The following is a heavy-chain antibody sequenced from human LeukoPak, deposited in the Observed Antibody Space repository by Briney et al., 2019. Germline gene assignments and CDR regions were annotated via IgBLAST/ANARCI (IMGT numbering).Heavy chain of an antibody. CDR3: AGEGKLTGYFGGLGFNY. D-gene: IGHD6-19*01. CDR1: GGSISSYY. Sequence: SEALSLTCTVSGGSISSYYWSWIRQPPGKGLEWIGNIDYSGSTIYNPALKSRVTVSVDTSKNQFSLNLTSVTAADTAVYYCAGEGKLTGYFGGLGFNYWGQGILVTVSS. V-gene: IGHV4-59*01. CDR2: IDYSGST. J-gene: IGHJ4*02.